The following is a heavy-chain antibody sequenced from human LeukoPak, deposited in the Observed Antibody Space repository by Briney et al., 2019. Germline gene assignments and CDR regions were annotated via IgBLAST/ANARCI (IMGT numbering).Heavy chain of an antibody. V-gene: IGHV4-59*12. D-gene: IGHD1-20*01. CDR2: IYYSGST. Sequence: PSETLSLTCTVSGGSISSYYWSWIRQPPGKGLGWIGYIYYSGSTNYNPSLKSRVTISVDTSKNQFSLKLSSVTAADTAVYYCARSDITGTNFDYWGQGTLVTVSS. CDR1: GGSISSYY. CDR3: ARSDITGTNFDY. J-gene: IGHJ4*02.